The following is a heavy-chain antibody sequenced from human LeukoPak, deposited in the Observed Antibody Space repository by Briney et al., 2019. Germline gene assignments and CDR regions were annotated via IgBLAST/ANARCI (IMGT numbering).Heavy chain of an antibody. D-gene: IGHD3-3*01. Sequence: PSETLSLTCTVSRGPISSHYWSWIRQPPGKGLEWIGEINHSGSTNYNPSLKSRVTISVDTSKNQFSLKLSSVTAADTAVYYCARDSTPYYDFWSGINWFDPWGQGTLVTVSS. J-gene: IGHJ5*02. V-gene: IGHV4-34*01. CDR3: ARDSTPYYDFWSGINWFDP. CDR2: INHSGST. CDR1: RGPISSHY.